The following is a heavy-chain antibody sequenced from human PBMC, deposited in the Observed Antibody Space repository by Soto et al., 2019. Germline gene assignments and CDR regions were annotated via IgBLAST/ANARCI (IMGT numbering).Heavy chain of an antibody. V-gene: IGHV4-59*01. CDR1: GGSISSYY. J-gene: IGHJ4*02. Sequence: SETLSLTCTVSGGSISSYYWSWVRQPPGKGLEWIGYIYYSGSTNYSPSLKSRVTISVDTSRNQFSLKLTSLNAADTAVYLCARGDRFNYIDYWGQGTLVTVSS. CDR3: ARGDRFNYIDY. D-gene: IGHD3-10*01. CDR2: IYYSGST.